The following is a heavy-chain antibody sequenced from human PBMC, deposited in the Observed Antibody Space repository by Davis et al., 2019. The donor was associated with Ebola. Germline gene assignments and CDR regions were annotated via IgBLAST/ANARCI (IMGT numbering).Heavy chain of an antibody. CDR2: ISGSGGST. Sequence: GESLKISCAASGFTFSSYAMSWVRQAPGKGLEWVSAISGSGGSTYYADSVKGRFTISRDNSKNTLYLQMNSLRAEDTAVYYCARMGGSAYFDYWGQGTLVTVSS. CDR3: ARMGGSAYFDY. J-gene: IGHJ4*02. V-gene: IGHV3-23*01. CDR1: GFTFSSYA. D-gene: IGHD5-12*01.